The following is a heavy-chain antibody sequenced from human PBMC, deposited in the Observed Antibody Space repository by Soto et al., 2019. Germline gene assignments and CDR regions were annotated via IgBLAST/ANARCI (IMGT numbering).Heavy chain of an antibody. V-gene: IGHV4-34*01. J-gene: IGHJ6*02. CDR2: INHSGST. D-gene: IGHD3-10*01. CDR1: GGSFSGYY. Sequence: SETLSLTCAVYGGSFSGYYWSWIRQPPGKGLEWIGEINHSGSTNYNPSLKSRVTISVDTSKNQFSLKLSSVAAADTAVYYCARVRGVRGFYYYYYGMTSGAKGPRSPSP. CDR3: ARVRGVRGFYYYYYGMTS.